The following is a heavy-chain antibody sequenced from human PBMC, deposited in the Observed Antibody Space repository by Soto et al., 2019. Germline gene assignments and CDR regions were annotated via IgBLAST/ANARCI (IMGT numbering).Heavy chain of an antibody. CDR2: ISYDGSNK. D-gene: IGHD3-3*01. Sequence: PGGSLRLSCAASGFTFSSYAMHWVRQAPGKGLEWVAVISYDGSNKYYADSVKGRFTISRDNSKNTLYLQMNSLRAEDTAVYYCAREGKSLRFLEWDLTTPQFDYWGQGTLVTVSS. J-gene: IGHJ4*02. CDR1: GFTFSSYA. V-gene: IGHV3-30-3*01. CDR3: AREGKSLRFLEWDLTTPQFDY.